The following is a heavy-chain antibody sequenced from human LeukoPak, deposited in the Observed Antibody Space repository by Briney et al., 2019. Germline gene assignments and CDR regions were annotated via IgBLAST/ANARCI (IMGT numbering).Heavy chain of an antibody. CDR1: GFTFSSYA. Sequence: GGSLRLSCAASGFTFSSYAMTWVRQAPGKGLEWVSGISGSGGTTKYADSVKGRFTLSRDNSKNTLYLQMNCLRVEDTAVYYCAKRADVDRGYTDYWGQGTLVTVSS. J-gene: IGHJ4*02. CDR2: ISGSGGTT. CDR3: AKRADVDRGYTDY. V-gene: IGHV3-23*01. D-gene: IGHD5-12*01.